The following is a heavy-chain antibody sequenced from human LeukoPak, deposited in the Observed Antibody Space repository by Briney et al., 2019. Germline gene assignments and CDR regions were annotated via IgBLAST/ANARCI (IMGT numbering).Heavy chain of an antibody. D-gene: IGHD3-10*01. Sequence: GGSLRLSCAASGFTFSSYAMSWVRQAPGKGLEWVSAISGSGGSTYYADSVKGRFTISRDNSKNTLYLQMNSLRAEDTAVYYCAKEGDVWFGEGWDYYYYYGMDVWGKGTTVTVSS. CDR2: ISGSGGST. CDR3: AKEGDVWFGEGWDYYYYYGMDV. J-gene: IGHJ6*04. CDR1: GFTFSSYA. V-gene: IGHV3-23*01.